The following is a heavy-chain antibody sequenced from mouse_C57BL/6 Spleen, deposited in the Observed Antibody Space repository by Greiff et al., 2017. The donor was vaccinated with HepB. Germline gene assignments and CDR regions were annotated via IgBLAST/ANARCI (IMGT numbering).Heavy chain of an antibody. CDR1: GFTFSDFY. J-gene: IGHJ1*03. V-gene: IGHV7-1*01. CDR2: SRNKANDYTT. CDR3: AREHYDYVYWYFDV. Sequence: EVQLVESGGGLVQSGRSLRLSCATSGFTFSDFYMEWVRQAPGKGLEWIAASRNKANDYTTEYSASVKGRFIVSRDTSQSILYLQMNALRAEDTAIYYCAREHYDYVYWYFDVWGTGTTVTVSS. D-gene: IGHD2-4*01.